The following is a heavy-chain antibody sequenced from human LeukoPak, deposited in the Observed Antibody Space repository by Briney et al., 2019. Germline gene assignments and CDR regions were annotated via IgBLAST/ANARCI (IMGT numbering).Heavy chain of an antibody. CDR2: IYYSGST. J-gene: IGHJ2*01. CDR1: GGSISSGGYY. D-gene: IGHD1-26*01. V-gene: IGHV4-31*03. CDR3: ARDRRPYSGSYRYWYFDL. Sequence: SETLSLTCTVSGGSISSGGYYWSWIRQHPGKGLEWIGYIYYSGSTYYNPSLKSRVTISVDTSKNQFSLKLSSVTAADTAVYYCARDRRPYSGSYRYWYFDLWGRGTLVTVSS.